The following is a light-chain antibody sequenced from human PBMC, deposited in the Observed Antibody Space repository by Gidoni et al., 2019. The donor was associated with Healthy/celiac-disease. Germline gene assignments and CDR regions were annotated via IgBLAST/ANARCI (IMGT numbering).Light chain of an antibody. V-gene: IGKV3-11*01. CDR1: QSVSSY. Sequence: EIVFTQSPATLSLSPGERATLPCRASQSVSSYLAWYQQKPGQAPRLLIYDASNRATGIPARFSGSGSGTDFTLTISSLEPEDFAVYYCQQRSNWPPRALTFGGGTKVEIK. CDR3: QQRSNWPPRALT. J-gene: IGKJ4*01. CDR2: DAS.